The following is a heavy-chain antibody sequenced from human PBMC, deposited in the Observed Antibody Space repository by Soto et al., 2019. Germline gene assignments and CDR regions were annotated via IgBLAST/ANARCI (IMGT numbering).Heavy chain of an antibody. J-gene: IGHJ4*02. CDR1: GYTFTSYD. CDR2: MNPNSGNT. CDR3: ARAHYYDSSGYYPKFDY. V-gene: IGHV1-8*01. Sequence: GASVKVSCKASGYTFTSYDINWVRQATGQGLEWMGWMNPNSGNTGYAQKFQGRVTMTRNTSISTAYMELSSLRSEDTAVYYCARAHYYDSSGYYPKFDYWGQGTLVTVSS. D-gene: IGHD3-22*01.